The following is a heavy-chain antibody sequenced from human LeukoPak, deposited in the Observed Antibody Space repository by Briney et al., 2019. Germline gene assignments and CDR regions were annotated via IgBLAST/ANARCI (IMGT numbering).Heavy chain of an antibody. CDR2: ITWDGGST. CDR3: AKGQGGQMATIGGPLDY. J-gene: IGHJ4*02. D-gene: IGHD5-24*01. Sequence: PGGSLRLSCAASGFTFDDYAMHWVRQAPEKGLEWVSLITWDGGSTYYADSVTGRFTISRDNSKNTLYLQMNSLRAEDTAVYYCAKGQGGQMATIGGPLDYWGQGTLVTVSS. V-gene: IGHV3-43D*03. CDR1: GFTFDDYA.